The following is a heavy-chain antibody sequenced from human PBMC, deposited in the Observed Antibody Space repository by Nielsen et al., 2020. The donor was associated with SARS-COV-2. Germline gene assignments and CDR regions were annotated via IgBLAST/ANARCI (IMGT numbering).Heavy chain of an antibody. J-gene: IGHJ4*02. CDR2: ISYDGSNK. CDR3: ARDGSGWYIGY. Sequence: GESLKISCAASGFTFSSYAMHWVRQAPGKGLEWVAVISYDGSNKYYADSVKGRFTISRDNSKNTLYLQMNSLRAEGTAVYYCARDGSGWYIGYWGQGTLVTVLL. CDR1: GFTFSSYA. V-gene: IGHV3-30-3*01. D-gene: IGHD6-19*01.